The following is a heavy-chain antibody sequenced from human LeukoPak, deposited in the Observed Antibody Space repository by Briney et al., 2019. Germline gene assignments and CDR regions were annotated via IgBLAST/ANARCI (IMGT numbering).Heavy chain of an antibody. CDR1: GFTFSSYA. CDR2: ISGSGGST. J-gene: IGHJ3*02. D-gene: IGHD3-22*01. CDR3: AKDGGITMIVVVPDVFDI. Sequence: GGSLRLPCAASGFTFSSYAMSWVRQAPGKGLEWVSAISGSGGSTYYADSVKGRFTISRDNSKNTLYLQMNSLRAEDTAVYYCAKDGGITMIVVVPDVFDIWGQGTMVTVSS. V-gene: IGHV3-23*01.